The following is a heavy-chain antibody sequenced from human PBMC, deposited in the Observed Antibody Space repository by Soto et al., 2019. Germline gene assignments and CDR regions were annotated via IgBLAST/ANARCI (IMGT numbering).Heavy chain of an antibody. CDR3: AKDKTMVPFNFDY. D-gene: IGHD3-10*01. V-gene: IGHV3-9*01. CDR1: VFTFDDYA. CDR2: ISWNSGSI. J-gene: IGHJ4*02. Sequence: GGSLRLSCAASVFTFDDYAMHWVRQAPGKGLEWVSGISWNSGSIGYADSVKGRFTISRDNAKNSLYLQMNSLRAEDTALYYCAKDKTMVPFNFDYWGQGTLVTVSS.